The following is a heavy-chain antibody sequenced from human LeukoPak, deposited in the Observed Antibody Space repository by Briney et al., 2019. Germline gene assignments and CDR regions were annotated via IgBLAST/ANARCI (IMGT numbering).Heavy chain of an antibody. J-gene: IGHJ6*03. D-gene: IGHD3-16*01. CDR1: GFTFSSYS. CDR2: ISTSSIYI. Sequence: PGGSLRLSCAASGFTFSSYSMNWVRQAPGKGLEWVSSISTSSIYIYYADSVKGRFTISRGNAKNSLYLQMNSLRAEDTAVYYCASVVWGYMDVWGKGTTVTVSS. CDR3: ASVVWGYMDV. V-gene: IGHV3-21*01.